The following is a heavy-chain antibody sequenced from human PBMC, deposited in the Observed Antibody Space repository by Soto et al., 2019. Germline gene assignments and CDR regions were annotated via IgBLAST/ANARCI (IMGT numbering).Heavy chain of an antibody. D-gene: IGHD3-3*01. CDR3: ARDSNEYDFWSGYYYQNNWFDP. CDR2: ISSSSSYI. Sequence: GSLRLSCAASGFTFSSYSMNWVRQAPGKGLEWVSSISSSSSYIYYADSVKGRFTISRDNAKNSLYLQMNSLRAEDTAVYYCARDSNEYDFWSGYYYQNNWFDPWGQGTLVTVSS. CDR1: GFTFSSYS. J-gene: IGHJ5*02. V-gene: IGHV3-21*01.